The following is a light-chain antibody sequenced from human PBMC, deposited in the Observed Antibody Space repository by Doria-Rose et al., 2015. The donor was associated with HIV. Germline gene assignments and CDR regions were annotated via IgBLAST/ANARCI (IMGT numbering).Light chain of an antibody. CDR1: QSLLYTSKNY. CDR2: WAS. Sequence: DIRVTQSPESLGMSLGERATLNCKYNQSLLYTSKNYLAWYQQKPGQPPKLLIYWASTRQSWVPARFSGSGSGTDFTLTISSLEAEDVAVYYCQQYYDTPSFGPGTTVDIK. V-gene: IGKV4-1*01. J-gene: IGKJ3*01. CDR3: QQYYDTPS.